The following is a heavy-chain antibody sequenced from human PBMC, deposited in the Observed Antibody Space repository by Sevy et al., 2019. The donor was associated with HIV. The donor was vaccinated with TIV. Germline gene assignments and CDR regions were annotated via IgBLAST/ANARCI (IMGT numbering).Heavy chain of an antibody. V-gene: IGHV3-21*01. J-gene: IGHJ4*02. D-gene: IGHD4-17*01. CDR2: IGSSSSYI. CDR3: AREGTTMTTVTRYLDY. CDR1: GFTFSSYS. Sequence: GGSLRLSCAASGFTFSSYSMNWVRQAPGKGLEWVSSIGSSSSYIYYADSVKGRFTISRDNAKNSLYLQMNSLRAEETAVYYCAREGTTMTTVTRYLDYWGQGTLVTVSS.